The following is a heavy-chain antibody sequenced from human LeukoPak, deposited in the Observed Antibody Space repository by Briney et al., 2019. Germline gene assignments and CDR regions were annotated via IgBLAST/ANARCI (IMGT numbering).Heavy chain of an antibody. CDR3: ARDWGLYSNYFYY. CDR2: INPNSGGT. J-gene: IGHJ4*02. CDR1: GYPFRSYV. D-gene: IGHD4-11*01. V-gene: IGHV1-2*02. Sequence: ASVKVSCKASGYPFRSYVIHWLRQAPGQGLEWMGWINPNSGGTNYAQKFQGRVTMTRDTSISTAYMELSRLRSDDTAVYYCARDWGLYSNYFYYWGQGTLVTVSS.